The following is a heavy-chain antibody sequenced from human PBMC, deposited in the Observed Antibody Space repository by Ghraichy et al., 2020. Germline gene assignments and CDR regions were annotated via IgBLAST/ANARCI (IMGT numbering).Heavy chain of an antibody. J-gene: IGHJ4*02. CDR3: ASLGGTYDY. D-gene: IGHD3-16*01. V-gene: IGHV4-59*01. Sequence: GSLSLTCTVSGGSISSYYWRWIRQPPGKGLEWIGYISTSGVTNYNPSLRSRVTISVDTSKNQFSLKLRSVTAADTAVYYCASLGGTYDYWGQGTLVTVSA. CDR2: ISTSGVT. CDR1: GGSISSYY.